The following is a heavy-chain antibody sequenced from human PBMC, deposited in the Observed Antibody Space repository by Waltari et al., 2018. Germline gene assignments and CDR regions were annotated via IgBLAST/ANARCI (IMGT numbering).Heavy chain of an antibody. CDR3: AKESYSGYDSDFDY. J-gene: IGHJ4*02. CDR2: IDSGGST. Sequence: EVQLVESGGGLIQPGGSLRLSCAASGFTVSSTYMSWVHQAPRKGLEGVSVIDSGGSTYYADSVKGRFTISRDNSKNTLYLQMNSLRAEDTAVYYCAKESYSGYDSDFDYWGQGTLVTVSS. V-gene: IGHV3-66*03. D-gene: IGHD5-12*01. CDR1: GFTVSSTY.